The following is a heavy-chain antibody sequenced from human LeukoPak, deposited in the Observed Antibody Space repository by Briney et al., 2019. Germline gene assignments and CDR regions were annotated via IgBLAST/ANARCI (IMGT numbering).Heavy chain of an antibody. CDR1: GFTFGDYG. V-gene: IGHV3-49*04. Sequence: GGSLRLSCTASGFTFGDYGMIWVRQAPGKGLEWVGFIRSKTYGGTTEYAASVKGRFTISREDSKSIAYLQMNSLKTEDTAVYYCTGSFGELTFFDYWGQGTLVTVSS. D-gene: IGHD3-10*01. J-gene: IGHJ4*02. CDR2: IRSKTYGGTT. CDR3: TGSFGELTFFDY.